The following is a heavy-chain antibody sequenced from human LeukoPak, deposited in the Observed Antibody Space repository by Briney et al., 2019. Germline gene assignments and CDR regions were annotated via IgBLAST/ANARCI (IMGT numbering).Heavy chain of an antibody. CDR1: GGSISSSSFY. CDR3: ARVGNGYGLN. D-gene: IGHD5-18*01. J-gene: IGHJ4*02. CDR2: IYYSGST. Sequence: SETLSLTCTVSGGSISSSSFYWGWIRQPPGKGLEWIGNIYYSGSTYYNVSLKSRVTISVDTSKNQFSLKLSSVTAADTAVYYCARVGNGYGLNWGQGTLVTVSS. V-gene: IGHV4-39*07.